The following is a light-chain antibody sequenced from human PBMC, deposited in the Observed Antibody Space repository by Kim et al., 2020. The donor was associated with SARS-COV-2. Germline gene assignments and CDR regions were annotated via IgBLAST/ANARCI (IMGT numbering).Light chain of an antibody. Sequence: ETLMTQSPATLSVSPGERATLSCRASQSISSNLAWYQQKPGQAPRLLIYGASTRATGVPARFSGSGSGTEFTLTVSSLQSEDFAVYYCQQYNNGPTFGGGTKVDIK. CDR1: QSISSN. J-gene: IGKJ4*01. V-gene: IGKV3-15*01. CDR3: QQYNNGPT. CDR2: GAS.